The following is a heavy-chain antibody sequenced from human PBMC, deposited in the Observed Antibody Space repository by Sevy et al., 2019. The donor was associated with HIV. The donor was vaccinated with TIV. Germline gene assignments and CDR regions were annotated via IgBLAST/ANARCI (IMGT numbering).Heavy chain of an antibody. CDR1: GFTFSNYW. D-gene: IGHD2-2*01. CDR2: IKTDGSNR. V-gene: IGHV3-74*01. J-gene: IGHJ3*01. Sequence: GGSLRLSCAASGFTFSNYWMHWVRQAPGKGLVWVSRIKTDGSNRDSSDSMKGRFFISRDNAKNLLYLQMNSLRAEDTAVYYCAREGDTVLVPTAVDAFDFWGQGTMVTVSS. CDR3: AREGDTVLVPTAVDAFDF.